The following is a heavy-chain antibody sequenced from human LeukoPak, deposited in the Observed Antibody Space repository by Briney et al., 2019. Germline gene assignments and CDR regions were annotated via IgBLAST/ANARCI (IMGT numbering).Heavy chain of an antibody. Sequence: SETLSLTCAVYGGSFSGYYWSWIRQPPGKGLEWIGEINHSGSTNYNPSLKSRVTISVDTSKNQFSLKLSSVTAADTAVYYCARGRALTIFGVVGFYDYWGQGTLVTVSS. CDR3: ARGRALTIFGVVGFYDY. CDR1: GGSFSGYY. D-gene: IGHD3-3*01. V-gene: IGHV4-34*01. J-gene: IGHJ4*02. CDR2: INHSGST.